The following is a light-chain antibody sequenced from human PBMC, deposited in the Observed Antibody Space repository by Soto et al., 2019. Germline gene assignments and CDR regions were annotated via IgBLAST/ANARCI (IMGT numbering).Light chain of an antibody. CDR1: QTIDSN. J-gene: IGKJ2*02. V-gene: IGKV3-15*01. Sequence: ILLTQSPATLSVSPWETATLSCRASQTIDSNLAWYQQKPGQPPRLLIYGASTRATGIPARVSGSGSGTEFTLPISSLQSEDFAVYYCQQYNNWRTFGQGTKLDI. CDR3: QQYNNWRT. CDR2: GAS.